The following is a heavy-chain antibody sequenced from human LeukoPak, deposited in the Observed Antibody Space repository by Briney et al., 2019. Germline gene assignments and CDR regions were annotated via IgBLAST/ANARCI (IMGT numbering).Heavy chain of an antibody. D-gene: IGHD3-10*01. Sequence: GGSLRLSCAASGFNFNTYWMSWVRQAPGKGLEWVANIKQDGSEKFYVDSMKGRFTISRDNSKNSLYLQMNSLRAEDTAVYYCARGSLVHYYGSGSYRIRAGFDYWGQGTLVTVSS. J-gene: IGHJ4*02. CDR2: IKQDGSEK. V-gene: IGHV3-7*01. CDR1: GFNFNTYW. CDR3: ARGSLVHYYGSGSYRIRAGFDY.